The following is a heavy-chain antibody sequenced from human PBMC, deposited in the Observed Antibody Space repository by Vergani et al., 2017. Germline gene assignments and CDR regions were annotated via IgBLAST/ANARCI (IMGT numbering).Heavy chain of an antibody. Sequence: QLQLQESGPGLVKPSETLSLTCTVSGGSISSSSYYWGWIRQPPGKGLEWIGSIYYSGSTYYNPSLKSRVTISVDTSKNQFSLKLSSVTAADTAVYYCARRGCSSTSCYAFPKDNWFDPWGQGTLVTVSS. CDR1: GGSISSSSYY. J-gene: IGHJ5*02. V-gene: IGHV4-39*01. CDR2: IYYSGST. CDR3: ARRGCSSTSCYAFPKDNWFDP. D-gene: IGHD2-2*01.